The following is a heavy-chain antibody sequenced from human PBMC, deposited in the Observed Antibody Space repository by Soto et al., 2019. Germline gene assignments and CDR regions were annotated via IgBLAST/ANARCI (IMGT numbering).Heavy chain of an antibody. CDR1: GGSFKRGSYS. V-gene: IGHV4-61*01. CDR2: VYHTGRT. D-gene: IGHD3-3*01. J-gene: IGHJ4*02. Sequence: PSETLSLTCTVSGGSFKRGSYSWSWIRQPPGKGLEWIGYVYHTGRTSYNPSLKSRVSISMDTSKNQFSLNLDSVTAADTAVYFCARDFAYFDSWGQGTLVNVSS. CDR3: ARDFAYFDS.